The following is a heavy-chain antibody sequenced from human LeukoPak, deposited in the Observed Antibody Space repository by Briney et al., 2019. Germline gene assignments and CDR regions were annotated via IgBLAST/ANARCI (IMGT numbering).Heavy chain of an antibody. Sequence: ASVKVSCKASGYTFTSYDINWVRQATGQGLEWMGWMNTNSGNTGYAQKFQGRVTITRNTSISTAYMELSSLRSEDTAVYYCARGLVVPAARAMDVWGKGTTVTVSS. CDR2: MNTNSGNT. CDR3: ARGLVVPAARAMDV. CDR1: GYTFTSYD. J-gene: IGHJ6*04. V-gene: IGHV1-8*03. D-gene: IGHD2-2*01.